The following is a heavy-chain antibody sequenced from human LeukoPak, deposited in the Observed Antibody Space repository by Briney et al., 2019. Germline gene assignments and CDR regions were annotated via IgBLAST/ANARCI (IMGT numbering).Heavy chain of an antibody. J-gene: IGHJ5*02. V-gene: IGHV3-48*03. CDR1: AFTFSSYE. Sequence: GGSLRLSCAASAFTFSSYEMNWVRQAPGKGLEWISYINGGGSTVYYADSVKGRITISRDNAKNSLYLQMNSLRAEDTAVYYCAKKYSTGLDPWGQGTLVTVSS. D-gene: IGHD1-26*01. CDR3: AKKYSTGLDP. CDR2: INGGGSTV.